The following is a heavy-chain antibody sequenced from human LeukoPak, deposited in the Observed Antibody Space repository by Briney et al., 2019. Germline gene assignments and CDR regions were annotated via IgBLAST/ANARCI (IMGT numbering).Heavy chain of an antibody. CDR2: IYYSGST. D-gene: IGHD6-13*01. Sequence: SETLSHTCTVSGGSISSSSYYWGWIRQPPGKGLEWIGSIYYSGSTYYNPSLKSRVTISVDTSKNQFSLKLSSVTAADTAVYYCARDRGIAAAGMGGYYYYYYMDVWGKGTTVTISS. CDR1: GGSISSSSYY. CDR3: ARDRGIAAAGMGGYYYYYYMDV. V-gene: IGHV4-39*02. J-gene: IGHJ6*03.